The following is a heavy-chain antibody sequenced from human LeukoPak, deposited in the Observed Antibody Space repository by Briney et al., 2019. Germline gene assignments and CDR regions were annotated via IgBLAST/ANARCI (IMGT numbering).Heavy chain of an antibody. J-gene: IGHJ4*02. V-gene: IGHV3-53*01. Sequence: GGSLRLSCAASGFTVSSNYISWVRRAPGKGLEWVSVIYSGGSTYYADSVKGRFTISRDNSKNTLYLQMNSLRAEDTAVYYCARASTYYYDRAFDYWGQGTLVTVSS. D-gene: IGHD3-22*01. CDR3: ARASTYYYDRAFDY. CDR2: IYSGGST. CDR1: GFTVSSNY.